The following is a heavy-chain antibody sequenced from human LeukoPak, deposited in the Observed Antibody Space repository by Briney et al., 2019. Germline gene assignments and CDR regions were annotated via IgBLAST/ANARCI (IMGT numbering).Heavy chain of an antibody. J-gene: IGHJ4*02. CDR2: ISSTGTYI. D-gene: IGHD1-20*01. V-gene: IGHV3-21*01. CDR3: ARVIGNNWNYVDY. Sequence: GGSLRLSCAASGFTFSTYSMNWVRQAPGKGLEWVSSISSTGTYIYYADSVKGRFTISRDNAKNSLYLQMNSLRAEDTAVYFCARVIGNNWNYVDYWGQGTLVTVSS. CDR1: GFTFSTYS.